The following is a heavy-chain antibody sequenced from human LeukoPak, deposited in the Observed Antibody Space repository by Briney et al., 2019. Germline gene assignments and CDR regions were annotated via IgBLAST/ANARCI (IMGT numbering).Heavy chain of an antibody. CDR2: IIPIFGTA. Sequence: SVKVSCKASGGTFSSYAISWVRQAPGQGLEWMGGIIPIFGTANYAQKFQGRVTITTDESTSTAYMELSSLRSEDTAVYYCARDQGMLATWGWFDPWGQGTLVTVSS. CDR3: ARDQGMLATWGWFDP. D-gene: IGHD5-12*01. J-gene: IGHJ5*02. V-gene: IGHV1-69*05. CDR1: GGTFSSYA.